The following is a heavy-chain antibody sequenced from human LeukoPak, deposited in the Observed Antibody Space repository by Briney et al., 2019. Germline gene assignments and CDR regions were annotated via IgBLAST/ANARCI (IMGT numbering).Heavy chain of an antibody. J-gene: IGHJ6*04. D-gene: IGHD2-15*01. CDR3: ASTGYCSGDSCYSIAVEVDV. CDR1: GFSFSRYW. V-gene: IGHV3-7*01. Sequence: GSLRLSCAASGFSFSRYWMSWVRQAPGKGLEWGANIKQDGSEIYYVDSGRGRFTISRDNGKNSLYLQMNSLRAEDTAVYYCASTGYCSGDSCYSIAVEVDVWGKGTTVTVSS. CDR2: IKQDGSEI.